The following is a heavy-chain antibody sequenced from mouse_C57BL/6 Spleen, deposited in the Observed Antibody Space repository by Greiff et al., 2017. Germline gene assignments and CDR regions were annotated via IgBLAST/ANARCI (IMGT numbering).Heavy chain of an antibody. Sequence: QVQLQQSGAELARPGASVKMSCKASGYTFTSYTMHWVKQRPGQGLEWIGYINPSSGYTKYNQKFKDKATLTADKSSSTAYMQLSSLTSEDSAVYYCASLGSIYYGNLGAMDYWGQGTSVTVSS. CDR3: ASLGSIYYGNLGAMDY. CDR1: GYTFTSYT. D-gene: IGHD2-1*01. CDR2: INPSSGYT. V-gene: IGHV1-4*01. J-gene: IGHJ4*01.